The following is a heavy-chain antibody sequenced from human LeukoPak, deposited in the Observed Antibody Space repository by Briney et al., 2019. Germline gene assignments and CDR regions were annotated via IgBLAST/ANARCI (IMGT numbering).Heavy chain of an antibody. V-gene: IGHV4-39*01. Sequence: SETLSLTCTVSGGSISSSSYYWGWIRQPPGKGLEWIGSIYYSGSTYYNPSLKSRVTISVDTSKNQFSLKLSSVTAADTAVYYCARHLAYYYDSSGYYYAFDIWGHGTMVTVSS. D-gene: IGHD3-22*01. CDR1: GGSISSSSYY. CDR3: ARHLAYYYDSSGYYYAFDI. J-gene: IGHJ3*02. CDR2: IYYSGST.